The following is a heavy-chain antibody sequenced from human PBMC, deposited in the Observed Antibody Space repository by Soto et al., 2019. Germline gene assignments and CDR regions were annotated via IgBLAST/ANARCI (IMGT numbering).Heavy chain of an antibody. CDR2: IYYSGST. V-gene: IGHV4-31*01. J-gene: IGHJ4*02. Sequence: QVQLQESGPGLVKPSQTLSLTCTVSGGSISSGGYYWSWIRQHPGKGLEWIGYIYYSGSTYYNPSLKSLVTISVDTSKNHFSLKLSSVTAADTAVYYCARGDDEYYGSGSYFYFDYWGQGTLVTVSS. CDR3: ARGDDEYYGSGSYFYFDY. D-gene: IGHD3-10*01. CDR1: GGSISSGGYY.